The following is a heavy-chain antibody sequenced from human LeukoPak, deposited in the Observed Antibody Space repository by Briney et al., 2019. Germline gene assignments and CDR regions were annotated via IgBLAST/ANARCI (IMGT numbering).Heavy chain of an antibody. CDR2: IYHSGST. J-gene: IGHJ5*02. CDR1: GYSISSGYY. Sequence: SETLSLTCTVSGYSISSGYYWGWIRQPPGKGLEWIGSIYHSGSTYCNPSLKSRVTISVDTSKNQFSLKLSSVTAADTAVYYCARVAYDFWSGDMYNWFDLWGQGTLVTVSS. CDR3: ARVAYDFWSGDMYNWFDL. V-gene: IGHV4-38-2*02. D-gene: IGHD3-3*01.